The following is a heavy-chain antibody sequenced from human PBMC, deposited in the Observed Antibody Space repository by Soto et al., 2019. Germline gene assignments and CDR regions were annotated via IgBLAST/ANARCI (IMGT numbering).Heavy chain of an antibody. CDR1: GGSLSDYF. J-gene: IGHJ6*03. D-gene: IGHD2-21*01. CDR3: ARGGISHWAYFYYMDV. CDR2: INHLGSI. Sequence: QVQLQQWGAGLLKPSETLSLTCVVSGGSLSDYFWSWIRQPPGMALEWIGEINHLGSINYTPSRKSRVTMSVDTSKNQFSLTLNSVTAADTATYYCARGGISHWAYFYYMDVWDRGTTVTVSS. V-gene: IGHV4-34*01.